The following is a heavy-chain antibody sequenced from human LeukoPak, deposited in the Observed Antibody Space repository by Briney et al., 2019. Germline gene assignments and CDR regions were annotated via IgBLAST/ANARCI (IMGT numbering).Heavy chain of an antibody. CDR3: AKDNPVLEY. D-gene: IGHD2-15*01. J-gene: IGHJ4*02. Sequence: GGSLRLSCAASGFSFSTFGMHWIRQTPGKGLEWVSHISKDESNKYYADSVKGRFTISRDTSKNTLFLQMNSLRVEDTAVYYCAKDNPVLEYWGQGTLVTVSS. CDR1: GFSFSTFG. CDR2: ISKDESNK. V-gene: IGHV3-30*19.